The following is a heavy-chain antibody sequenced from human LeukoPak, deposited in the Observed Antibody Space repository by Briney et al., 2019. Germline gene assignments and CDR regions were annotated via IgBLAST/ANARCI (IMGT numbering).Heavy chain of an antibody. D-gene: IGHD3-3*01. V-gene: IGHV4-39*01. J-gene: IGHJ5*02. Sequence: SETLSLTCTVSGGSISSSSYYWGWIRQPPGKGLEWIGSIYYSGSTYYNPSLKSRVTISVDTSKNQFSLKLSSVTAADTAVYYCARGRYDFWSGYGRVAWFDPWGQGTLVTVSS. CDR2: IYYSGST. CDR1: GGSISSSSYY. CDR3: ARGRYDFWSGYGRVAWFDP.